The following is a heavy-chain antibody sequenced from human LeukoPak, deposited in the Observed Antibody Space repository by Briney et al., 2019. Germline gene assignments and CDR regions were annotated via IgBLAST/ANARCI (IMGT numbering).Heavy chain of an antibody. CDR1: GYTLIELS. J-gene: IGHJ4*02. CDR2: FDPEEGET. Sequence: ASVKVSCKVSGYTLIELSMHWVRQAPGKGLEWMGGFDPEEGETIYAQKFQGRVTMTEDTSTDTAYMELSSLRSEDTAVYYCARDISYYYDSSGHDRFDYWGQGTLVTVSS. D-gene: IGHD3-22*01. CDR3: ARDISYYYDSSGHDRFDY. V-gene: IGHV1-24*01.